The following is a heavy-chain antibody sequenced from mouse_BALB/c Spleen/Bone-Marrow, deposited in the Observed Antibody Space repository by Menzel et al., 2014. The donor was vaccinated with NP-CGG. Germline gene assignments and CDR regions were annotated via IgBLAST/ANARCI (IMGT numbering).Heavy chain of an antibody. Sequence: EVQLQQSGGGLVQPKGSLKLSCAASGFTFNTYAMNWVRQAPGKGLEWVARIRSKSNNYATYYADSVKDRFTISRDDSQSMLYLQMNNLKTEDTAMYYCVSHGSWFAYWGQGTLVTVSA. CDR1: GFTFNTYA. V-gene: IGHV10-1*02. J-gene: IGHJ3*01. CDR2: IRSKSNNYAT. CDR3: VSHGSWFAY.